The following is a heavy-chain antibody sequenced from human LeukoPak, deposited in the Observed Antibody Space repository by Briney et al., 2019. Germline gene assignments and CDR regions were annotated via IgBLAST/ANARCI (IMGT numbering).Heavy chain of an antibody. CDR1: GFTFSDYA. Sequence: GGSLRLSCAASGFTFSDYAMSWVRQAPGQGLEWVSTISDDGSGTYYADSVKGRFTISRDNSKNTLFLQINSLRAEDTAVYYCAKSPSDGYNFYDYWGQGTLVTVSS. CDR3: AKSPSDGYNFYDY. J-gene: IGHJ4*02. CDR2: ISDDGSGT. V-gene: IGHV3-23*01. D-gene: IGHD5-24*01.